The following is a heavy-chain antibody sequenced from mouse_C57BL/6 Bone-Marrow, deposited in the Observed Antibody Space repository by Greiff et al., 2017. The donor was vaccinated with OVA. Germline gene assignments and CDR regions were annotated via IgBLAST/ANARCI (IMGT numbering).Heavy chain of an antibody. V-gene: IGHV5-9*01. D-gene: IGHD4-1*01. CDR3: ARHPGYWYFDV. Sequence: EVQRVESGGGLVKPGGSLKLSCAASGFTFSSYTMSWVRQTPEKRLEWVATISGGGGNTYYPDSVKGRFTISRDNAKNTLYLQMSSLRSEYTALYSCARHPGYWYFDVWGTGTTVTVSS. CDR1: GFTFSSYT. J-gene: IGHJ1*03. CDR2: ISGGGGNT.